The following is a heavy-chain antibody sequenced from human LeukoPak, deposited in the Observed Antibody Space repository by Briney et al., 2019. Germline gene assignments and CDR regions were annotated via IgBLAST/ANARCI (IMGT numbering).Heavy chain of an antibody. D-gene: IGHD6-13*01. V-gene: IGHV4-59*08. J-gene: IGHJ6*02. CDR2: IYYSGSI. CDR3: ARHAPAAGTSTAMDV. CDR1: GGSISSYY. Sequence: SETLSLTCTVSGGSISSYYWSWIRQPPGKGLEWTGYIYYSGSINYNPSLKSRVTISVDTSKNQFSLKLSSVTAADTAVYFCARHAPAAGTSTAMDVWGQGTTVTVSS.